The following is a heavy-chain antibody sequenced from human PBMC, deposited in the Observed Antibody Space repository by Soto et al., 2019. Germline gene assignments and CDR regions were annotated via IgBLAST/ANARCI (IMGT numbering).Heavy chain of an antibody. CDR1: GFTFSSYG. CDR2: ISYDGSNK. CDR3: AKHDFWTLYNSGLDS. V-gene: IGHV3-30*18. Sequence: GGSLRLSCAASGFTFSSYGMHWVRQAPGKGLEWVAVISYDGSNKYYADSVKGRFTISRDNSKNTLYLQMNSLRAEDTAVYYCAKHDFWTLYNSGLDSWGQGTLVTVSS. J-gene: IGHJ4*02. D-gene: IGHD3-3*01.